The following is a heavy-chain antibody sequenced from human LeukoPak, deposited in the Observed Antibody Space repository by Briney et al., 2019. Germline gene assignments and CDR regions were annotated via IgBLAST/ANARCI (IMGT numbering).Heavy chain of an antibody. J-gene: IGHJ5*02. V-gene: IGHV4-59*01. D-gene: IGHD4-23*01. CDR3: ARGGNFSWFDP. Sequence: SETLSLTCTVSGGSISSYYWSWIRQLPGKGLEWIGYIYYSGSTNYNPSLKSRVTISVDTSKNQFSLKLSSVTAADTAVYYCARGGNFSWFDPWGQGTLVTVSS. CDR2: IYYSGST. CDR1: GGSISSYY.